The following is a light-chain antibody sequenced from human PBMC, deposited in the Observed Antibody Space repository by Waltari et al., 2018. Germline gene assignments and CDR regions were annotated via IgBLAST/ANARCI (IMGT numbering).Light chain of an antibody. CDR2: DAS. V-gene: IGKV3-11*01. Sequence: EIALTQSPATLSLSPGERAPPSCRASQSVSSYLAWYQQKPGQAPRLLIYDASNRATGIPARFSGSGSGTDFTLTISSLEPEDFAVYYCQQRSNWPLTFGGGTKVEIK. CDR3: QQRSNWPLT. CDR1: QSVSSY. J-gene: IGKJ4*01.